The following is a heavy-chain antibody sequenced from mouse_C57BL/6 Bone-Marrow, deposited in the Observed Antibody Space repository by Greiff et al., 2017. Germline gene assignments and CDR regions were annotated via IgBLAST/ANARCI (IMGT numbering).Heavy chain of an antibody. Sequence: QVQLQQPGAELVKPGASVKMSCKASGYTFTSYWITWVKQRPGQGLEWIGDIYPGSGSTNYNEKFKSKATLTVDTSSSTAYMQLSSLTSEDSAVYYCALGGLRREDGFDYWGQGTTLTVSS. CDR3: ALGGLRREDGFDY. V-gene: IGHV1-55*01. J-gene: IGHJ2*01. CDR2: IYPGSGST. CDR1: GYTFTSYW. D-gene: IGHD2-4*01.